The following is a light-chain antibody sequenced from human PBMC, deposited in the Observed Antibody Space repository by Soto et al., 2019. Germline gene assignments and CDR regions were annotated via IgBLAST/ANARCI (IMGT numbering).Light chain of an antibody. V-gene: IGKV1-39*01. Sequence: DITMTQSPSSLSASVGDRVTITCRASQSISSYLNWYQQKPGKAPNLLIYAASSLQSGVPSRFSGSGSGTDFTLTISSLQPEDFATYYCQQSYSTPITFGPGTKVDIK. CDR2: AAS. J-gene: IGKJ3*01. CDR1: QSISSY. CDR3: QQSYSTPIT.